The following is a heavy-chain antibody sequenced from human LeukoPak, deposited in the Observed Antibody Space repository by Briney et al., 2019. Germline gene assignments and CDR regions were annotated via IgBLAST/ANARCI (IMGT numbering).Heavy chain of an antibody. Sequence: GGSLRLSCAASGFSVSVNYMSWVRQAPGKGLEWVSVLFASGYSKYADSVKGRFTISRDNSENTLDLHMHSLRAEDTAVYYCAKVLGYYGSGSLDVWGQGTTVTVSS. V-gene: IGHV3-66*01. CDR1: GFSVSVNY. D-gene: IGHD3-10*01. J-gene: IGHJ6*02. CDR3: AKVLGYYGSGSLDV. CDR2: LFASGYS.